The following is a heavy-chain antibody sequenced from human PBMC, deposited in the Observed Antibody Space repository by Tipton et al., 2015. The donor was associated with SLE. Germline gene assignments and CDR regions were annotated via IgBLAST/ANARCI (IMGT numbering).Heavy chain of an antibody. Sequence: TLSLTCTVSVVSISNRCYYCSWILQHPGKGLEWIGHIYYSEGTYYNPSLKSRVTISVDMAKNHVSLKLISVTAADMAVYYCARGPRPIAPGQNFDIWGQGTMVTVSS. J-gene: IGHJ3*02. CDR2: IYYSEGT. D-gene: IGHD2/OR15-2a*01. CDR3: ARGPRPIAPGQNFDI. V-gene: IGHV4-31*03. CDR1: VVSISNRCYY.